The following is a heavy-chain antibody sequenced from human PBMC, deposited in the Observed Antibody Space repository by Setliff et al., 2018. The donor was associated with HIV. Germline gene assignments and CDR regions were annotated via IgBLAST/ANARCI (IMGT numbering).Heavy chain of an antibody. CDR2: VCYSGGT. CDR1: GFSFRNFG. V-gene: IGHV4-59*01. CDR3: ARARLLGGFLS. J-gene: IGHJ5*02. D-gene: IGHD7-27*01. Sequence: GSLRLSCTASGFSFRNFGMTWVRQTPGQGLEWIGTVCYSGGTYYNPSLMGRVTISIDTSKNQFSLKMTSVTAADTAVYYCARARLLGGFLSWGRGALVTVSS.